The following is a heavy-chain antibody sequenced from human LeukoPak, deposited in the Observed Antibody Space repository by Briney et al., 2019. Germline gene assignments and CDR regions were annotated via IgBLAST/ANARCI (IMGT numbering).Heavy chain of an antibody. CDR2: ISGGGGNR. Sequence: GGSLRLSCAASGFTFSNYAINWVRQAPGKGLEWAIAISGGGGNRYYADSVKGRFTISRDPSRNTVYLRMNSLRAADTAVYYCPSGCSGWAVWNYESSPDAFDIWGQGRMVTVSS. V-gene: IGHV3-23*01. J-gene: IGHJ3*02. CDR3: PSGCSGWAVWNYESSPDAFDI. CDR1: GFTFSNYA. D-gene: IGHD6-19*01.